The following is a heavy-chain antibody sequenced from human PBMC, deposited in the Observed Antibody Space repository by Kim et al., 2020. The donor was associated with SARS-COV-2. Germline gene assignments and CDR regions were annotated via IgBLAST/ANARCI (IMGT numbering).Heavy chain of an antibody. D-gene: IGHD3-10*01. CDR2: INHSGST. J-gene: IGHJ5*02. Sequence: SETLSLSCAAYGGSFSGYYWSWIRQPPGKGLEWIGEINHSGSTNYNPSLKRRVTISVDTSKNQSSLKLMSVPAADAAVYYCARGWWYYYGSGSYLGTIWFDPWGQGTLVTVSS. CDR3: ARGWWYYYGSGSYLGTIWFDP. CDR1: GGSFSGYY. V-gene: IGHV4-34*01.